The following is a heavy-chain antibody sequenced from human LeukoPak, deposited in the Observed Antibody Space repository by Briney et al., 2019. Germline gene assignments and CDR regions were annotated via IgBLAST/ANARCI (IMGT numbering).Heavy chain of an antibody. CDR1: GYTFTGYY. Sequence: ASVTVSCTASGYTFTGYYMHWVRQAPGQGLEWMGMIYPRDGSTSYAQKFQGRVTMTRDTSTSTVYMELSSLRSEDTAVYYCARVPWIQLCGMDVWGQGTTVTVSS. D-gene: IGHD5-18*01. V-gene: IGHV1-46*01. CDR3: ARVPWIQLCGMDV. J-gene: IGHJ6*02. CDR2: IYPRDGST.